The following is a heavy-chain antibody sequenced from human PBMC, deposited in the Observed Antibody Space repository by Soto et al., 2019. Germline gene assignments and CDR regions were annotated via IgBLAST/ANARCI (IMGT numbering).Heavy chain of an antibody. V-gene: IGHV3-23*01. Sequence: EVQLLESGGGLVQVGGSLRLSCAASGFTFSSHGTSWVRQAPGKGLEWVSAISGSGGDTYYADSVKGRFTISRDNSKNTLYLQMNSLGAEDTAVYYCAKVRGAGGSKAYYYYGIDVWGQGTTVTVSS. CDR3: AKVRGAGGSKAYYYYGIDV. J-gene: IGHJ6*02. CDR1: GFTFSSHG. D-gene: IGHD3-10*01. CDR2: ISGSGGDT.